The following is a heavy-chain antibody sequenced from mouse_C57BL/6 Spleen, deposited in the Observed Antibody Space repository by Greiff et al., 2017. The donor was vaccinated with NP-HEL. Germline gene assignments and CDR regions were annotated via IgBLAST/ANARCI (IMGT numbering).Heavy chain of an antibody. CDR3: ARGDGSSYPFAY. CDR1: GYTFTSYW. CDR2: IDPSDSET. Sequence: QVQLQQPGAELVRPGSSVKLSCKASGYTFTSYWMHWVKQRPIQGLEWIGNIDPSDSETHYNQKFKDKATLTVDKSSSTAYMQLSSLTSEDSAVYYCARGDGSSYPFAYWGQGTLVTVSA. D-gene: IGHD1-1*01. J-gene: IGHJ3*01. V-gene: IGHV1-52*01.